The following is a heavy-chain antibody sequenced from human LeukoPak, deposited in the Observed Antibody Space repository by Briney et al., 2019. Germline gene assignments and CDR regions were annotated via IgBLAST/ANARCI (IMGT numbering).Heavy chain of an antibody. CDR3: ARGGGSGSYESFDC. J-gene: IGHJ4*02. D-gene: IGHD3-10*01. V-gene: IGHV3-53*01. Sequence: GGSLRLSCAASGFSVSSNYMSWVRQAPGKGLEWVSVISGGGSTYYADSVKGRLTISRDISKNTLYLQMNSLRAEDTAVYYCARGGGSGSYESFDCWGQGALVTVSS. CDR2: ISGGGST. CDR1: GFSVSSNY.